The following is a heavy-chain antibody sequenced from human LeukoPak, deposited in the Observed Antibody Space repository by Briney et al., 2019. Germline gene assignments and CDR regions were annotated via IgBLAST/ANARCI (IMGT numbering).Heavy chain of an antibody. D-gene: IGHD5-12*01. CDR1: GFTFTSSA. V-gene: IGHV1-58*02. J-gene: IGHJ6*02. Sequence: GTSVKVSCKASGFTFTSSAMQWVRQARGQRLEWIGWIVVGSGNTNYAQKFQERVTITRDMSTSTAYTELSSLRSEDTAVYYCAAAVRDRGYSGYVVYYYYGMDVWGLGTTVTVSS. CDR3: AAAVRDRGYSGYVVYYYYGMDV. CDR2: IVVGSGNT.